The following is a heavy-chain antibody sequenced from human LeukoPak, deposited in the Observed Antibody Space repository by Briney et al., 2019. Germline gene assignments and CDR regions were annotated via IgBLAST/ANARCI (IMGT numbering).Heavy chain of an antibody. J-gene: IGHJ3*02. CDR2: INHSGST. Sequence: SETLSLTCAVYGGSFSGHYWSWIRQPPGKGLEWIGEINHSGSTNYNPSLKSRVTISVDTSKNQFSLKLSSVTAADTAVYYCARTHPATTSAFDIWGQGTMVTVSS. CDR3: ARTHPATTSAFDI. CDR1: GGSFSGHY. D-gene: IGHD1-26*01. V-gene: IGHV4-34*01.